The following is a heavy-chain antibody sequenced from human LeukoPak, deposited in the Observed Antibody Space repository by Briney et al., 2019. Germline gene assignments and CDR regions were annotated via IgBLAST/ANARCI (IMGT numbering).Heavy chain of an antibody. CDR2: ISAYNGNT. J-gene: IGHJ6*02. D-gene: IGHD6-6*01. CDR1: GYTFTSYG. Sequence: GASVKVSCKASGYTFTSYGISWVRQAPGQGLEWMGWISAYNGNTNYAQKLQGRVTMTTDTSTSTAYMELRSLRSDDTAVYYCARETIDSSSSSYYYGMDVWGQGTTVTVSS. V-gene: IGHV1-18*01. CDR3: ARETIDSSSSSYYYGMDV.